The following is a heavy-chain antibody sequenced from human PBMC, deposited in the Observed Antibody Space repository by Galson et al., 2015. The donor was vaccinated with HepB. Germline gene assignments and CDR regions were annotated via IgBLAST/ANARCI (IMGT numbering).Heavy chain of an antibody. CDR3: TTVATISGVMRDY. CDR1: GFNVDKAW. CDR2: IRSKNDGGET. Sequence: SLRLSCAASGFNVDKAWMSWVRQAPGKGLEWVGRIRSKNDGGETKLGAPMKGRFTISTEDSTNTVSLHMTRLKIEDTGIYYCTTVATISGVMRDYWGQGTLVTVSS. V-gene: IGHV3-15*01. D-gene: IGHD3-3*01. J-gene: IGHJ4*02.